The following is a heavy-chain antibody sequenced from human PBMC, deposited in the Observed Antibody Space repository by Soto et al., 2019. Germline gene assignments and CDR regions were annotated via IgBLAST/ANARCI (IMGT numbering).Heavy chain of an antibody. CDR1: GFTFSSYA. D-gene: IGHD3-22*01. V-gene: IGHV3-30-3*01. CDR3: ARASARRYYYDRSYFDY. J-gene: IGHJ4*02. Sequence: GGSLRLSCAASGFTFSSYAMHWVRQAPGKGLEWVAVISYDGSNKYYADSVKGRFTISRDNSKNTLYLQMNSLRAEDTAVYYCARASARRYYYDRSYFDYWGQGTLVTVSS. CDR2: ISYDGSNK.